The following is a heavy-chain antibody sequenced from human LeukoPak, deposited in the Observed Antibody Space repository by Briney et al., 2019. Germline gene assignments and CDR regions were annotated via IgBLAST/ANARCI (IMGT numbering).Heavy chain of an antibody. CDR2: LYNSGIT. D-gene: IGHD6-13*01. Sequence: SETLSLTCTVSGGSISSYFWNWIRQRPGKGLEWIGCLYNSGITNYNPSLKSRVTISVATSKNQFSLKLSSVTAADTAVYYCARSSPVPRGQQLVPSPEYWGQGILVTASS. J-gene: IGHJ4*02. V-gene: IGHV4-59*08. CDR1: GGSISSYF. CDR3: ARSSPVPRGQQLVPSPEY.